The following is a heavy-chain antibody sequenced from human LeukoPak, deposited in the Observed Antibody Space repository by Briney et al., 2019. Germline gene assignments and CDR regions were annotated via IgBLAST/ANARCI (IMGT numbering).Heavy chain of an antibody. J-gene: IGHJ4*02. CDR3: ARGLYSHDYGGKEADY. D-gene: IGHD4-23*01. V-gene: IGHV1-18*01. CDR1: GYTFTSYG. Sequence: GASVKVSCEASGYTFTSYGISWVRQAPGQGLEWMGWISAYNGNTNYAQKLQGRVTMTTVTSTSTAYMELRSLRSDDTAVYYCARGLYSHDYGGKEADYWGQGTLVTVSS. CDR2: ISAYNGNT.